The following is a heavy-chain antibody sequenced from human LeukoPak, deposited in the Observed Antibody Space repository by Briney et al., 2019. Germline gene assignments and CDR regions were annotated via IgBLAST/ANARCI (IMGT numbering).Heavy chain of an antibody. J-gene: IGHJ4*02. CDR1: GFTFRSYW. CDR3: VRVGIGSRPYDN. V-gene: IGHV3-74*01. D-gene: IGHD6-6*01. Sequence: GGSLRLSCAASGFTFRSYWMHWVRQGPGKGLVWVSRISTDGTTTTYADSVKGRFTISRDNAKNTLFLQMNSLRAEDTAMYYCVRVGIGSRPYDNWGQGTLVTVSS. CDR2: ISTDGTTT.